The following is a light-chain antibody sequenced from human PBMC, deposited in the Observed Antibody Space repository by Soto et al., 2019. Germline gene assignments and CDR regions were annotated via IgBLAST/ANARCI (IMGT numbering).Light chain of an antibody. Sequence: DIQMTQSPSTLSASVGDRVTITCRASQSISGWLAWYQQKPGEAPKLLIYKASTLASAVPSKFSGSGSGTEFTLTISSLQPDDFATYYCQQYNSYPYTFGQGTKLEIK. CDR2: KAS. J-gene: IGKJ2*01. CDR1: QSISGW. CDR3: QQYNSYPYT. V-gene: IGKV1-5*03.